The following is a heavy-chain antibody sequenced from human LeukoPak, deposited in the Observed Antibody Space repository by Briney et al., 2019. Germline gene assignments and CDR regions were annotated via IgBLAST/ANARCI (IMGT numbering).Heavy chain of an antibody. CDR3: ARALEEQWLVRVNWFDP. Sequence: ASVKVSCKASGYTFTSYYIHWVRQAPGQGLEWMGIINPSGGSTSYAQKFQGRVTMTRDTSTSTVYMELSSLRSEDTALYYCARALEEQWLVRVNWFDPWGQGTLVTVSS. V-gene: IGHV1-46*01. J-gene: IGHJ5*02. CDR1: GYTFTSYY. D-gene: IGHD6-19*01. CDR2: INPSGGST.